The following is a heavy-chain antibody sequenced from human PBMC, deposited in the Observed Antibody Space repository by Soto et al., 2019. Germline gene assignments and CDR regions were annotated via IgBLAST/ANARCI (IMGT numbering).Heavy chain of an antibody. V-gene: IGHV1-69*13. Sequence: SVKVSCKASGGTFSSYAISWVRQAPGQGLEWMGGIIPIFGTANYAQKFQGRVTITADESTSTAYMELSSLRSEDTAVYYCARRAANAMAAAALYYYYGMDVWGQGTTVTVSS. CDR2: IIPIFGTA. CDR1: GGTFSSYA. J-gene: IGHJ6*02. D-gene: IGHD6-13*01. CDR3: ARRAANAMAAAALYYYYGMDV.